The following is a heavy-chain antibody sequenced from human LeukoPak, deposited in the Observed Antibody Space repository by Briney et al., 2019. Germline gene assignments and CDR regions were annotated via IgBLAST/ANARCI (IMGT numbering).Heavy chain of an antibody. Sequence: ASVKVSCKASGYTFTSYGISWVRQAPGQGLEWMGWISAYNGNTNYAQKLQGRVTMTTDTSISTAYMELSRLRSDDTAVYYCARDRTDSSSWSAFDYWGQGTLVTVSS. J-gene: IGHJ4*02. D-gene: IGHD6-13*01. CDR3: ARDRTDSSSWSAFDY. V-gene: IGHV1-18*01. CDR1: GYTFTSYG. CDR2: ISAYNGNT.